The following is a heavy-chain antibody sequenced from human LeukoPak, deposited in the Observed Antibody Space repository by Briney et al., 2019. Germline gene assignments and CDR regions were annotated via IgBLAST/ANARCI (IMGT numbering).Heavy chain of an antibody. CDR1: GFTFSDYY. CDR2: ISSSSSYT. D-gene: IGHD2-21*02. V-gene: IGHV3-11*06. J-gene: IGHJ4*02. CDR3: ARDLDYCGGDCYYDC. Sequence: GGSLRLSCAASGFTFSDYYMSWIRQAPGKGLEWVSYISSSSSYTNYADSVKGRFTISRDNAKNSLYLQMNSLRAEDTAVYYCARDLDYCGGDCYYDCWGQGTLVTVSS.